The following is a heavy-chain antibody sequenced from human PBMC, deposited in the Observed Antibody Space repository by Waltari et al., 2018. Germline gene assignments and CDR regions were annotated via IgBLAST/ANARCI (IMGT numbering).Heavy chain of an antibody. CDR3: ARETYYYGSGSPTYYYYYMDV. Sequence: QVQLQESGPGLVKPSQTLSLTCTVSGGSLSSGDYYRSWFRQPPGNGLEWIGYIYYSGSTYYNPSLKSRVTISVDTSKNQFSLKLSSVTAADTAVYYCARETYYYGSGSPTYYYYYMDVWGKGTTVTVSS. V-gene: IGHV4-30-4*08. CDR2: IYYSGST. CDR1: GGSLSSGDYY. J-gene: IGHJ6*03. D-gene: IGHD3-10*01.